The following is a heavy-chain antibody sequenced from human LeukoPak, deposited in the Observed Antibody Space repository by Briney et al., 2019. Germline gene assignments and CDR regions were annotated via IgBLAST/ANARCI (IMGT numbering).Heavy chain of an antibody. CDR2: ISSSSSYT. Sequence: GGSLRLSCAASGFTFSDYYMSWIRHAPGKGLEGVSYISSSSSYTNYADSVKGRFTISRDNAKNSLYLQMNSLRAEDTAVYYCARDRGAASPLWVDPWGQGTLVTVSS. CDR3: ARDRGAASPLWVDP. CDR1: GFTFSDYY. D-gene: IGHD6-13*01. V-gene: IGHV3-11*05. J-gene: IGHJ5*02.